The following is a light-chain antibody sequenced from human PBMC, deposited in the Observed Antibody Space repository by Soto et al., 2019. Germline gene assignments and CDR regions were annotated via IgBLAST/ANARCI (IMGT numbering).Light chain of an antibody. CDR1: QSFSSY. V-gene: IGKV3-11*01. J-gene: IGKJ2*01. CDR2: DAS. Sequence: EIVLTQSPATLSLSPGERATLSCRASQSFSSYLAWYQQKPGQAPRLLIYDASNRATGIPARFSGSGSGTDFALTISSLEPEDFAVYYCQQRSHWPPEYTFGQGTKLELK. CDR3: QQRSHWPPEYT.